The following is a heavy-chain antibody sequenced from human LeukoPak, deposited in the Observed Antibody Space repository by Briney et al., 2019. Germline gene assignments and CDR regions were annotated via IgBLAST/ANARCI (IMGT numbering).Heavy chain of an antibody. Sequence: ASVKVSCKASGYTFTSYGISWVRQAPGQGLEWMGWINPNSGGTNYAQKFQGWVTMTRDTSISTAYMELSRLRSDDTAVYYCARDSDNWFDPWGQGTLVTVSS. CDR1: GYTFTSYG. J-gene: IGHJ5*02. CDR3: ARDSDNWFDP. CDR2: INPNSGGT. V-gene: IGHV1-2*04.